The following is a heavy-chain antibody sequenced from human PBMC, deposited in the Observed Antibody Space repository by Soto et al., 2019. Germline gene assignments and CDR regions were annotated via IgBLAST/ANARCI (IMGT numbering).Heavy chain of an antibody. CDR3: VQSRCGGDCLQSYSSHSYYGLDV. CDR2: IYWDDDK. J-gene: IGHJ6*02. CDR1: GLSLSTTGVG. Sequence: QITLKESGPTLVKPTQTLTLTCTFSGLSLSTTGVGVGWIRQPPGKALERLALIYWDDDKRYSPSLKSRLTITKDTSKNHVVLTMTNMDPVDTATYYCVQSRCGGDCLQSYSSHSYYGLDVWGQGTTVTVSS. D-gene: IGHD2-21*02. V-gene: IGHV2-5*02.